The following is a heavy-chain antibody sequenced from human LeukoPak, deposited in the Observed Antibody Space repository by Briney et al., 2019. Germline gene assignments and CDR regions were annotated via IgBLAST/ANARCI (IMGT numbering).Heavy chain of an antibody. V-gene: IGHV4-59*01. D-gene: IGHD5-18*01. J-gene: IGHJ6*03. CDR3: ARAGTAMPWGYYYYYMEV. CDR2: IYYSGST. CDR1: GGSISSYY. Sequence: SETLSLTCTVSGGSISSYYWSWIRQPPGKGLEWIGYIYYSGSTNYNPSLKSRVTISVDTSKNQFSLKLSSVTAADTAVYYCARAGTAMPWGYYYYYMEVWGKGTTVTVSS.